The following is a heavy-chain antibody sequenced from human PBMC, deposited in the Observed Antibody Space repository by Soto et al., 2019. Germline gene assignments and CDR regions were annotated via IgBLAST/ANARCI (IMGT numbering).Heavy chain of an antibody. CDR3: ARDRGWLPSLDY. V-gene: IGHV3-30-3*01. CDR2: ISYDGSNK. CDR1: GFTFSSYA. D-gene: IGHD5-12*01. J-gene: IGHJ4*02. Sequence: QVQLVESGGGVVQPGRSLRLSCAASGFTFSSYAMHWVRQAPGKGLEWVAVISYDGSNKYYADSVKGRFTISRDNSKNTLYLQMNSLRAEDTAVYYCARDRGWLPSLDYWCQGTLVTVSS.